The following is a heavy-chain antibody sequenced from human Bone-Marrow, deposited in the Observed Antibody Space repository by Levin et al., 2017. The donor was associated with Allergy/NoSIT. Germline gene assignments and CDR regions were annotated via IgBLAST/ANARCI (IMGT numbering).Heavy chain of an antibody. D-gene: IGHD3-10*01. CDR1: GFTFSNYA. CDR3: AKDRDFYGSGSLGN. CDR2: ISGSGDST. V-gene: IGHV3-23*01. J-gene: IGHJ4*02. Sequence: GESLKISCAASGFTFSNYAMSWVRQAPGKGLEWVSGISGSGDSTYDGDSVKGRFNISRDNAKNTIYLQMNSLRAEDTAVYYCAKDRDFYGSGSLGNWGQGTLVTVSS.